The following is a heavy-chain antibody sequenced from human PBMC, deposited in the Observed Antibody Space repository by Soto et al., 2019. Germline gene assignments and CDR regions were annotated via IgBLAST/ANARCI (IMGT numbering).Heavy chain of an antibody. CDR1: GYTFTGYY. CDR2: INPNSGGT. D-gene: IGHD3-22*01. Sequence: ASVKVSCKASGYTFTGYYMHWVRQAPGQGLEWMGWINPNSGGTNYAQKFQGWVTMTRDTSISTAYMELSRLRSDDTAVYYCARMYYYDSSGQNNWFDPWSQGTLVTVSS. V-gene: IGHV1-2*04. CDR3: ARMYYYDSSGQNNWFDP. J-gene: IGHJ5*02.